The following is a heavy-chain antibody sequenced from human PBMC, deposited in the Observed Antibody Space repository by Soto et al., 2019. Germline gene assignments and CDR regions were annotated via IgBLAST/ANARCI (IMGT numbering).Heavy chain of an antibody. Sequence: SQTLSLTCAISGDSVSSNSAAWNWIRQSPSRGLEWLGRTYYRSKWYNEYAVSVKSRITVNPDTSKNQFSLQLNSVTPEDTAMYYCARDSYSGVWLGTDYWGQGIQVTVSS. CDR3: ARDSYSGVWLGTDY. CDR2: TYYRSKWYN. V-gene: IGHV6-1*01. J-gene: IGHJ4*02. CDR1: GDSVSSNSAA. D-gene: IGHD6-19*01.